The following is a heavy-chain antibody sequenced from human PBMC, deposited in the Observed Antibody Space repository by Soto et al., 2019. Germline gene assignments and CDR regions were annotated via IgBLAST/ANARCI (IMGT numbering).Heavy chain of an antibody. Sequence: GGSLRLSCAASGFTFSSYAMHWVRQAPGKGLEWVAVISYDGSSKYYADSVKGRFTISRDNSKNTLYLQMNSLRAEDTAVYYCAKESSGSYYPGYYGMDVWGQGTTVTVSS. D-gene: IGHD1-26*01. CDR2: ISYDGSSK. V-gene: IGHV3-30-3*01. CDR1: GFTFSSYA. J-gene: IGHJ6*02. CDR3: AKESSGSYYPGYYGMDV.